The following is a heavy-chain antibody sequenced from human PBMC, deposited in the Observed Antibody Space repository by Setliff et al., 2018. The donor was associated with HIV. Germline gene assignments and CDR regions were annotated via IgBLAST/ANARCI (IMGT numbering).Heavy chain of an antibody. CDR1: GGSISSSNW. V-gene: IGHV4-4*02. J-gene: IGHJ3*02. D-gene: IGHD2-2*01. Sequence: SETLSLTCAVSGGSISSSNWWSWVRQPPGKGLEWIGEIYHSGSTNYNPSLKSRVTISLDTSKNQFSLRLTSVTAADTAVYYCAGQDIGAVPALGAFDIWGQGTMVTVSS. CDR3: AGQDIGAVPALGAFDI. CDR2: IYHSGST.